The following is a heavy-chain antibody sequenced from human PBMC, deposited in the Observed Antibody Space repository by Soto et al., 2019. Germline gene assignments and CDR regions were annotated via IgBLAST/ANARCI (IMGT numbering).Heavy chain of an antibody. CDR1: GFTFEDHG. CDR2: INWSGSST. CDR3: ARDGGVAVAVDASDI. Sequence: EVQLVESGGGVVRPGGSLRLSCAASGFTFEDHGMTWVRQVPGKGLEWVAEINWSGSSTSYADSVKGRFTFSRDNAKNSLYLRVTSLRAEDTALYFCARDGGVAVAVDASDIGGQGTMVTVPS. V-gene: IGHV3-20*04. J-gene: IGHJ3*02. D-gene: IGHD6-19*01.